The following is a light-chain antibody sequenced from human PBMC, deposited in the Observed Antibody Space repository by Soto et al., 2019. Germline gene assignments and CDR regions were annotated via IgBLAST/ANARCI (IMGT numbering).Light chain of an antibody. Sequence: QSVLTQPPSGSGAPGQRVTISCTGSSSNIGAGYDVHWYQQLPGRAPKLLIYANNNRPSGVPDRFSGSRSGTSASLAITGLQAEDEADYSCQSYDSSLSGFYVFGTGTKVTVL. CDR1: SSNIGAGYD. CDR2: ANN. V-gene: IGLV1-40*01. CDR3: QSYDSSLSGFYV. J-gene: IGLJ1*01.